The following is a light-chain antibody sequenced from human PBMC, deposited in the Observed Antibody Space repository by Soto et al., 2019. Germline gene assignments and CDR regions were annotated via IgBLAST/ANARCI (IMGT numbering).Light chain of an antibody. V-gene: IGLV1-44*01. CDR1: SSNIGGNI. J-gene: IGLJ3*02. Sequence: QSVLTQPPSASGTPGQRVTISCCGSSSNIGGNIVNWYQQLPGTAPKLLISSNNHRPSGVPDRFSGSKSGTSASLAISGLQSEDEADYYCAAWDDTLEGWVFGGGTKLTVL. CDR3: AAWDDTLEGWV. CDR2: SNN.